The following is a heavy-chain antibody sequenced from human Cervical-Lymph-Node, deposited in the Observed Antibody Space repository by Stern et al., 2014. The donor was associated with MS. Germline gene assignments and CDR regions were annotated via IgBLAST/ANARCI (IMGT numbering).Heavy chain of an antibody. CDR3: ARVSTSLPVDY. J-gene: IGHJ4*02. CDR2: ISSSGSTI. Sequence: QVQLVESGGGLVKPGGSLRLSCAASGFTFSDYYMSWVRQAPGQGLEWISYISSSGSTIYDADSVKGRFTISRDNAKNSLYLQMNSLRAEDTAVYYCARVSTSLPVDYWGQGTLVTVSS. CDR1: GFTFSDYY. D-gene: IGHD2-2*01. V-gene: IGHV3-11*01.